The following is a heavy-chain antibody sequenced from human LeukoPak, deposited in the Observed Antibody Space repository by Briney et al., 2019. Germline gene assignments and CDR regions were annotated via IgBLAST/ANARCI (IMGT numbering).Heavy chain of an antibody. CDR1: GGSFSGYY. V-gene: IGHV4-34*01. CDR2: INHSGST. D-gene: IGHD1-14*01. J-gene: IGHJ4*02. CDR3: VRGRKNFFDY. Sequence: SETLSLTCAVYGGSFSGYYWSWIRQPPGKGLEWIGEINHSGSTNYNPSLKSRVTISVDTSKNQFSLKLSSVTAADTAVYYCVRGRKNFFDYWGQGTLVTVSS.